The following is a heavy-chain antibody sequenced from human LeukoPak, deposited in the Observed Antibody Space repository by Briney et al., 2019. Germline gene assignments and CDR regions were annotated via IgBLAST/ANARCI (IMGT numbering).Heavy chain of an antibody. V-gene: IGHV3-66*01. CDR2: LYSGGAT. CDR1: GFTVKDNF. Sequence: PGGSLRLSCAASGFTVKDNFMSWVRQAPGKGLEWVSVLYSGGATYYADSVKGRFTISRDNAKNSLYLQMNSLRAEDTAVYYCARSPSCSSASCYTNYWGQGTLVTVSS. CDR3: ARSPSCSSASCYTNY. J-gene: IGHJ4*02. D-gene: IGHD2-2*02.